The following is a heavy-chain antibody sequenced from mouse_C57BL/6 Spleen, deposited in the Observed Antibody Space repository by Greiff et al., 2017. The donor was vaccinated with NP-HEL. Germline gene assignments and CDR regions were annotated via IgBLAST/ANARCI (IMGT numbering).Heavy chain of an antibody. D-gene: IGHD4-1*01. CDR3: ARDHWGYWYFDV. J-gene: IGHJ1*03. Sequence: ESGPGMVKPSQSLSLTCTVTGYSITSGYDWHWIRHFPGNKLEWMGYISYSGSTNYNPSLKSRISITHDTSKNHFFLKLNSVTTEDTATYYCARDHWGYWYFDVWGTGTTVTVSS. V-gene: IGHV3-1*01. CDR1: GYSITSGYD. CDR2: ISYSGST.